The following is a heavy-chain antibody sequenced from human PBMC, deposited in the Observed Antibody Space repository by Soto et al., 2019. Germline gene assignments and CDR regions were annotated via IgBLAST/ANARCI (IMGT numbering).Heavy chain of an antibody. V-gene: IGHV3-30*03. J-gene: IGHJ6*02. CDR3: ARDSGLVVPAATLRPYYYGMDV. CDR2: ISYNGDKT. D-gene: IGHD2-2*01. CDR1: GFSFNTYG. Sequence: GGSLRLSCAASGFSFNTYGMHWVRQAPGKGLEWVAVISYNGDKTFYADSVKGRFTISRDNAKKTLYLQMNSLRAEDTAVYYCARDSGLVVPAATLRPYYYGMDVWGQGTTVTVSS.